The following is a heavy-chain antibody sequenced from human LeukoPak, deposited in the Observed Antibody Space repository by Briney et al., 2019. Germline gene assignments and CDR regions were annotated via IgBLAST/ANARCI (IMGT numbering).Heavy chain of an antibody. D-gene: IGHD6-13*01. CDR1: GYSFSSYW. J-gene: IGHJ4*02. V-gene: IGHV5-51*01. CDR3: ARRDTSSWHFAY. Sequence: GESLKISCKGSGYSFSSYWIGWVRQMPGKGLEWMGIIYPGDSDIRYSPSFQGQVTISADKSISTAYLQWSSLKASDTVMYYCARRDTSSWHFAYWGQGTLVTVSS. CDR2: IYPGDSDI.